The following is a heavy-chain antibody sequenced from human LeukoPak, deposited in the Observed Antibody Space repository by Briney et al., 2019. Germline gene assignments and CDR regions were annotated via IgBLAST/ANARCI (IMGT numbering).Heavy chain of an antibody. D-gene: IGHD2-15*01. Sequence: SETLSLTCTVAGGSISSYYWSWIRQPPGKGLEWIGYIYYSGSTNYKPSLKSRVTISVDTSKNQFSLKLSSVTAADTAVYYCAGAGYCSGGSFYPSMLFDIWGPGTMGNRSS. CDR2: IYYSGST. CDR3: AGAGYCSGGSFYPSMLFDI. J-gene: IGHJ3*02. V-gene: IGHV4-59*01. CDR1: GGSISSYY.